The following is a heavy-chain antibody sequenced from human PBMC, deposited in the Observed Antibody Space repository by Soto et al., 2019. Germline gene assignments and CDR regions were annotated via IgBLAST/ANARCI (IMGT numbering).Heavy chain of an antibody. D-gene: IGHD3-3*01. CDR3: ASALAYHRMFGVVTYYFDY. J-gene: IGHJ4*02. Sequence: PAETLSLTXTVSGGSVSGGSYYWRWIRQPPGKGLEWIGYIYYSGSTNHNPSLKSRVTISVDTSKNQFSLKLSSVTAADTAVYYCASALAYHRMFGVVTYYFDYWGQGTLVTVS. CDR1: GGSVSGGSYY. CDR2: IYYSGST. V-gene: IGHV4-61*01.